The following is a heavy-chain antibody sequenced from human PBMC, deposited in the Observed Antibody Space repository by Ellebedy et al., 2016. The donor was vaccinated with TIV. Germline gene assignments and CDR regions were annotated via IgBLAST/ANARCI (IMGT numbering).Heavy chain of an antibody. V-gene: IGHV1-18*01. CDR1: GYTFKNYD. D-gene: IGHD6-13*01. CDR3: ARDSRSAAAGTVGYFDL. Sequence: ASVKVSCKASGYTFKNYDITWVRQAPGLGLEWMGMVVTYTALTKVAEKFQGRVTMTTDTSTSTAYMELRNLRSDDTAVVYCARDSRSAAAGTVGYFDLWGRGTLVTVSS. J-gene: IGHJ2*01. CDR2: VVTYTALT.